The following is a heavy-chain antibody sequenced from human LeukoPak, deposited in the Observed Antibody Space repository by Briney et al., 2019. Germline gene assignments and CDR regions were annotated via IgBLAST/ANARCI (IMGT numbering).Heavy chain of an antibody. CDR2: INHSGST. CDR1: GGSFSGYY. CDR3: ARGYVANTNGFDY. Sequence: SETLSLTCAVYGGSFSGYYWSWIRQPPGKGLEWIGEINHSGSTNYNPSLKSRVTISVDTSKNQFSLKLSSVTAADTAVYYCARGYVANTNGFDYWGQGTLVTVSS. V-gene: IGHV4-34*01. D-gene: IGHD3-16*01. J-gene: IGHJ4*02.